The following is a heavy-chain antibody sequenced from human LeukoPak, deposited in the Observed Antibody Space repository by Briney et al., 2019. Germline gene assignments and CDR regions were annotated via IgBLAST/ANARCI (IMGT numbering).Heavy chain of an antibody. CDR2: ISYDGSNK. CDR1: GFTFSSYG. D-gene: IGHD3-10*01. J-gene: IGHJ4*02. CDR3: ARDPGYYYGSGSYPAY. V-gene: IGHV3-30*03. Sequence: PGGSLRLSCAASGFTFSSYGMHWVRQAPGKGLEWVAVISYDGSNKYYADSVKGRFTISRDNSKNTLYLQMNSLRAEDTAVYYCARDPGYYYGSGSYPAYWGQGTLVTVSS.